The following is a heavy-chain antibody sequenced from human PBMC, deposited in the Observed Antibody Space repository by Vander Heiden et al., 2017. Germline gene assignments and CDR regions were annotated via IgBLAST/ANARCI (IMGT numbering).Heavy chain of an antibody. CDR3: ARMNYDSTGYYFYFDY. D-gene: IGHD3-22*01. J-gene: IGHJ4*02. Sequence: QVTLKESGPAVVKPTQTLTLTCTFSGFSLSSSGMRVNWIRQPPGKALEWLARIDWEDGKFYRTSLKTRLTISKDTSKDQVVLTMTDMDPVDTATYYCARMNYDSTGYYFYFDYWSPGTLVTVSS. CDR2: IDWEDGK. V-gene: IGHV2-70*04. CDR1: GFSLSSSGMR.